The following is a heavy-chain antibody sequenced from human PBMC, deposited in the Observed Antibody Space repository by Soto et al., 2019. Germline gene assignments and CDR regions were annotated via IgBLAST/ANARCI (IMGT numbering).Heavy chain of an antibody. J-gene: IGHJ4*02. Sequence: ASVKVSCKASGGTFSSYAISWVRQAPGQGLEWMGGIIPIFGTANYAQKFQGRVTITADESTSTAYMELSSLRSEDTAVYYCARSIVATITGFDYWGQGTLVTVSS. D-gene: IGHD5-12*01. CDR3: ARSIVATITGFDY. CDR2: IIPIFGTA. V-gene: IGHV1-69*13. CDR1: GGTFSSYA.